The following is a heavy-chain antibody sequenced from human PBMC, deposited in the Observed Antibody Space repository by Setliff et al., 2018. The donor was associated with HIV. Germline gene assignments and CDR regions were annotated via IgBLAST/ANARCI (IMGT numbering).Heavy chain of an antibody. CDR2: INPNSGGT. CDR1: GDTFSGHY. Sequence: GASVKVSCKASGDTFSGHYMHWVRQAPGQGLEWLGWINPNSGGTKYAQKFRGRLTMTRDTSITTVYMELSRLRSDDTAVYYCATDGSVVVVAGSGFDPWGQGTLVTVSS. CDR3: ATDGSVVVVAGSGFDP. J-gene: IGHJ5*02. V-gene: IGHV1-2*02. D-gene: IGHD2-15*01.